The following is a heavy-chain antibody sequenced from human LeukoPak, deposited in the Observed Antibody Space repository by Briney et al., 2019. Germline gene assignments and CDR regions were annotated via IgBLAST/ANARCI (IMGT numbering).Heavy chain of an antibody. Sequence: GESLKISCKGSGYSFTSYWIGWVRQMPGKGLEWMGIIYPGDSDTRYSPSFQGQVTISADKSISTAYQQWSSLKASDTAMYYCARFSLYYYDSSGYYYWGQGTLVIVSS. J-gene: IGHJ4*02. CDR3: ARFSLYYYDSSGYYY. D-gene: IGHD3-22*01. CDR2: IYPGDSDT. CDR1: GYSFTSYW. V-gene: IGHV5-51*01.